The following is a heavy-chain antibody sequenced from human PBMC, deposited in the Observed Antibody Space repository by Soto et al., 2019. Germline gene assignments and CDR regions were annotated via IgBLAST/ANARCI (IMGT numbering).Heavy chain of an antibody. Sequence: PGGSLRLSCSVFGFTLSSYAMHWVRQAPGKGLQYVSSMNSNGGSAYYADSIKCRFAISRDNSKNTLYLQMNSLRVEDTAVYYCVKDRYVDYWGQGTLVTVSS. V-gene: IGHV3-64D*06. CDR1: GFTLSSYA. J-gene: IGHJ4*02. CDR3: VKDRYVDY. CDR2: MNSNGGSA.